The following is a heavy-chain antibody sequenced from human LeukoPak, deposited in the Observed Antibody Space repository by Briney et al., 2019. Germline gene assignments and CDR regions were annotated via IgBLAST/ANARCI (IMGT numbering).Heavy chain of an antibody. Sequence: PGGSLRLSCAASGFIFSSYSMNWVRQAPGKGLEWVSSISSSSSYIYYADSVKGRFTISRDNAKNSLYLQMNSLRAEDTAVYYCARADLSRGYYFDYWGQGTLVTVSS. CDR3: ARADLSRGYYFDY. V-gene: IGHV3-21*01. D-gene: IGHD3-10*01. CDR2: ISSSSSYI. J-gene: IGHJ4*02. CDR1: GFIFSSYS.